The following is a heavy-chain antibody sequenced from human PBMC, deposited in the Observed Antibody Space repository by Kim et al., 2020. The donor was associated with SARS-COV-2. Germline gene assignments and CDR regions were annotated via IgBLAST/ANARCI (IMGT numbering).Heavy chain of an antibody. CDR2: ISAYNGNT. CDR3: ARQTGSGAARPFDP. V-gene: IGHV1-18*01. D-gene: IGHD6-25*01. J-gene: IGHJ5*02. CDR1: GYTFINYV. Sequence: ASVKVSCKASGYTFINYVITWVRQAPGQGLEWMGWISAYNGNTKYPQKLQGRVTMTTDTSTSTAYMELKNLRSDDTAVYYCARQTGSGAARPFDPWGQGT.